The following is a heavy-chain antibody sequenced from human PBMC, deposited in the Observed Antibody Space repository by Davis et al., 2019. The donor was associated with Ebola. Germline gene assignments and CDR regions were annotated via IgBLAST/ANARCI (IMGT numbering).Heavy chain of an antibody. CDR1: GFTFSSYW. Sequence: GSLRLSCAASGFTFSSYWMSWVRQPPGKGLEWIGEIYHSGSINYNPSLKSRVTISVDTSKNQFSLKLSSVTAADTAVYYCARQGISTIQPWGAFDIWGQGTMVTVSS. CDR3: ARQGISTIQPWGAFDI. V-gene: IGHV4-4*02. CDR2: IYHSGSI. D-gene: IGHD1-26*01. J-gene: IGHJ3*02.